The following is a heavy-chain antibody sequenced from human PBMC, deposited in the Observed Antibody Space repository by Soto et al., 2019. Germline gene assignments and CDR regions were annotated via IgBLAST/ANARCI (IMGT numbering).Heavy chain of an antibody. J-gene: IGHJ6*02. Sequence: QVQLVQSGAEVKKPGASVKVSCKASGYTFTGYYMHWVRQAPGQGLEWMGWINPNSGGTNYAQKFQGWVTMTRDTSFSTADMELSRLRSDDPAVYYWARDSGMVIYGMDVWGQGTTVTVSS. D-gene: IGHD2-15*01. V-gene: IGHV1-2*04. CDR2: INPNSGGT. CDR3: ARDSGMVIYGMDV. CDR1: GYTFTGYY.